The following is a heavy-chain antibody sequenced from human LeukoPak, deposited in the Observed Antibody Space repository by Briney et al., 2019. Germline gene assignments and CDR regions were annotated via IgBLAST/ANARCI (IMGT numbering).Heavy chain of an antibody. Sequence: VSVKVSCKASGYTFTICYMHWVRQAPGQGLEWMGIIDPSGGTTSYAQKFQGRVTMTRDTSTSTVYMELSSLRSEDTAVYYCARAYYGDYEGVDYWGQGTLVTVSS. CDR1: GYTFTICY. D-gene: IGHD4-17*01. CDR2: IDPSGGTT. CDR3: ARAYYGDYEGVDY. J-gene: IGHJ4*02. V-gene: IGHV1-46*01.